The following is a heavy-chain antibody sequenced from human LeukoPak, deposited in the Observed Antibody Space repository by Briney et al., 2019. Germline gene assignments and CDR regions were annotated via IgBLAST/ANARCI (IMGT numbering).Heavy chain of an antibody. D-gene: IGHD6-19*01. CDR2: IYPGDSDT. CDR3: ARLAVAGLDY. J-gene: IGHJ4*02. CDR1: GYPFTTYW. V-gene: IGHV5-51*01. Sequence: GESRDISCKGSGYPFTTYWIGWVRQMPGKGLEWMGIIYPGDSDTIYRPSFQGQVTISADKSISTAYLQWNSLRASDTAMYYSARLAVAGLDYWGQGTLVTVSS.